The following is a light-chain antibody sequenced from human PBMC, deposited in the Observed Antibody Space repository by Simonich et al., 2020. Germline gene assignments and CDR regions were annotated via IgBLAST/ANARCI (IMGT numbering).Light chain of an antibody. V-gene: IGLV2-14*01. CDR3: SSYTSSSTLV. CDR2: DVS. Sequence: QSALTQPASVSGSPGQSITISCTGTSSDDGGFKYVSCYQQHPVKAPKLMIYDVSKRPSGVSHRFSGSKSGNPASLTISGLQAEDEADYYCSSYTSSSTLVFGGGTKLTVL. CDR1: SSDDGGFKY. J-gene: IGLJ2*01.